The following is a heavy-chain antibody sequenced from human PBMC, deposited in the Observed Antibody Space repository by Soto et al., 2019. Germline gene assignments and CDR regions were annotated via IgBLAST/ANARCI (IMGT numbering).Heavy chain of an antibody. Sequence: EVQLVESGGGSVQPGGSLRLSCVASGITFSGYWMHWVRQVPGKGLVWVARVDSDGSGTSYADSVKGRFTISRDNAKNTLYLQMNSRRVEDTAVYYCATVFEHWGQGIPVTVSP. V-gene: IGHV3-74*01. CDR3: ATVFEH. CDR1: GITFSGYW. J-gene: IGHJ4*02. CDR2: VDSDGSGT.